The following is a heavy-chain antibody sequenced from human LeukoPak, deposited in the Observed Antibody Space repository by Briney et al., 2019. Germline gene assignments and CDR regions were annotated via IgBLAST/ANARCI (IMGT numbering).Heavy chain of an antibody. J-gene: IGHJ4*02. V-gene: IGHV3-48*01. CDR1: GFIFSSYS. D-gene: IGHD1-7*01. Sequence: GSLRLSCAASGFIFSSYSMNWVRQAPGKGLEWVSYISSSSSTIHYADSVKGRFTISRDKAKNSLYLQMNSLRAEDTAVYYCARGRDWNYCFDYWGQGTLVTVSS. CDR2: ISSSSSTI. CDR3: ARGRDWNYCFDY.